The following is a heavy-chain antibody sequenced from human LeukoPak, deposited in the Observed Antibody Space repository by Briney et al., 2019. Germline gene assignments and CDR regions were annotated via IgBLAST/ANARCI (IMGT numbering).Heavy chain of an antibody. Sequence: GGSLRLSCAGSGFTFNNAWMRWVRQAPGKGLEWVSVIYSGGSTYYADSVKGRFTISRDNSKSTLYIQMNSLRAEDTAVYYCARAKPKNMVRGLIMRRESRYYFDYWGQGTLVAVSS. CDR1: GFTFNNAW. J-gene: IGHJ4*02. V-gene: IGHV3-53*01. D-gene: IGHD3-10*01. CDR3: ARAKPKNMVRGLIMRRESRYYFDY. CDR2: IYSGGST.